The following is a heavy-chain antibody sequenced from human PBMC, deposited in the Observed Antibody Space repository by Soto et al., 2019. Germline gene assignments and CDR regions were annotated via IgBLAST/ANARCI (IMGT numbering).Heavy chain of an antibody. V-gene: IGHV3-23*01. D-gene: IGHD4-17*01. Sequence: GGSLRLSCAASGFMFKNYGMSWVRQAPGKGLEWVSSIVHSGGTTYYTDSVKGRFTISRDNSKNTLYLQMNSLRAEDTAIFYCAKAPVPDYGAFGSCVFQLWGQGTLVTVSS. CDR2: IVHSGGTT. CDR1: GFMFKNYG. CDR3: AKAPVPDYGAFGSCVFQL. J-gene: IGHJ1*01.